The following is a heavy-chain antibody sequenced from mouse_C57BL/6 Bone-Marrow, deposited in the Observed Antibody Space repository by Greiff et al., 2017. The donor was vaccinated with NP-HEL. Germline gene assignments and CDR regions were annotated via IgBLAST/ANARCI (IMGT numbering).Heavy chain of an antibody. D-gene: IGHD1-1*01. CDR1: GFTFSSYA. CDR3: ARADYYYGSDAMDY. Sequence: DVQLVESGGGLVKPGGSLKLSCAASGFTFSSYAMSWVRQTPEKRLEWVATISDGGSYTYYPDNVKGRFTISRDNAKNNLYLQMSHLKSEDTAMYYCARADYYYGSDAMDYWGQGTSVTVSS. V-gene: IGHV5-4*01. J-gene: IGHJ4*01. CDR2: ISDGGSYT.